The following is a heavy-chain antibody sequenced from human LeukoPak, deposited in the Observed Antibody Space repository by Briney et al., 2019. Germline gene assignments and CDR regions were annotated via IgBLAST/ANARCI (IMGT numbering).Heavy chain of an antibody. J-gene: IGHJ4*02. CDR2: ISSSSSYI. Sequence: GGSLRLSCAASGFTLSNYNMNWVRQAPGKGLEWVSSISSSSSYIYYADSVKGRFTISRDNAKNSLYLQMNSLRAEDTAVYYCARDLLYGSGNFDYWGQGTLVTVSS. D-gene: IGHD3-10*01. V-gene: IGHV3-21*01. CDR1: GFTLSNYN. CDR3: ARDLLYGSGNFDY.